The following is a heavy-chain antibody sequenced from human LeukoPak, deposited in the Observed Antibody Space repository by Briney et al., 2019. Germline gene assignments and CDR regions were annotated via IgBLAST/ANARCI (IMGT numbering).Heavy chain of an antibody. CDR2: ISSSSSYI. Sequence: GGSLRLTCAASGFTFSSYAMSWVRQAPGKGLEWVSSISSSSSYIYYADSVKGRFTISRDNAKNSLYLQMNSLRAEDTAVYYCASAVTTKKDYWGQGTLVTVSS. CDR1: GFTFSSYA. V-gene: IGHV3-21*01. J-gene: IGHJ4*02. CDR3: ASAVTTKKDY. D-gene: IGHD4-17*01.